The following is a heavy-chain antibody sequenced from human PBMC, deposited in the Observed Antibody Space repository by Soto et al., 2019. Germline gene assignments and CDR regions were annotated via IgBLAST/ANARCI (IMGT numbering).Heavy chain of an antibody. Sequence: EVQLVESGGGLVQPGGSLRLSCAASGFTFSSYEMNWVRQAPGKGLEWVSYISSSGSTIYYADSVKGRFTISRDNAKNSLYLQMNSLRAEDTAVYYCESTPTDYAFDIWGQGTMVTVSS. J-gene: IGHJ3*02. V-gene: IGHV3-48*03. CDR1: GFTFSSYE. CDR2: ISSSGSTI. CDR3: ESTPTDYAFDI.